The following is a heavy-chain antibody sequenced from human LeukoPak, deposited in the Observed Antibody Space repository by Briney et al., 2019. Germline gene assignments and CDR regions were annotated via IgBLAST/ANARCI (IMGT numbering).Heavy chain of an antibody. J-gene: IGHJ3*02. CDR3: ARDVSFYDSSGYYYAFDI. D-gene: IGHD3-22*01. Sequence: PSETLSLTCTVSGGSISSYYWSWIRQPAGKGLEWIGRIYTSGSTNYNPSLKSRVTMSVDTSKNQFSLKLSSVTAADTAVYYCARDVSFYDSSGYYYAFDIWGQGTMVTVSS. CDR1: GGSISSYY. V-gene: IGHV4-4*07. CDR2: IYTSGST.